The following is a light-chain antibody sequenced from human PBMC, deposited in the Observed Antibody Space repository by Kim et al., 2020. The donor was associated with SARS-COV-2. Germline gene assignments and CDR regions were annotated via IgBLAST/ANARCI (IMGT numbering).Light chain of an antibody. Sequence: EIVLTQSPGTLSVSPGERATLSCRASHSVSTNYLAWYQHKPGQAPRLLISGASRRASGIPDRFSGSGSGTDFILTISRLEPEDSAVYYCQQYSDAPRTFGQGTKVDIK. V-gene: IGKV3-20*01. CDR1: HSVSTNY. CDR3: QQYSDAPRT. CDR2: GAS. J-gene: IGKJ1*01.